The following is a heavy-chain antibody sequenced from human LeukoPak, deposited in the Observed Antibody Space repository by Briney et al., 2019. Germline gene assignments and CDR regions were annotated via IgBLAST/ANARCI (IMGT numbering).Heavy chain of an antibody. V-gene: IGHV3-30-3*01. J-gene: IGHJ5*02. CDR3: AKDDCSGGSCLPNWFDP. CDR2: ISYDGSNK. D-gene: IGHD2-15*01. CDR1: GFTFSSYV. Sequence: GGSLRLSCAASGFTFSSYVMHWVRQAPGKGLEWVAVISYDGSNKYYADSVKGRFTISRDNSKNTLYLQMNSLRAEDTAVYYCAKDDCSGGSCLPNWFDPWGQGTLVTVSS.